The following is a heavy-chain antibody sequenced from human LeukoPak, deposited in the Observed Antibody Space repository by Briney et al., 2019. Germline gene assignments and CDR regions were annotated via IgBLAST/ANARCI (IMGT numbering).Heavy chain of an antibody. CDR2: ISSSSSYI. CDR3: ARGDSSSWFMVPTDY. D-gene: IGHD6-13*01. Sequence: GGSLRLSCAASGFTFSSYSMNWVRQAPGKGLEWVSSISSSSSYIYYADSVKGRFTISRDNAKNSLYLQMNSLRAEDAAVYYCARGDSSSWFMVPTDYWGQGTLVTVSS. J-gene: IGHJ4*02. V-gene: IGHV3-21*01. CDR1: GFTFSSYS.